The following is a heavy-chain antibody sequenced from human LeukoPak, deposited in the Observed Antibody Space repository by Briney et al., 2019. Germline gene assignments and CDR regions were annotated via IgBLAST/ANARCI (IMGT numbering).Heavy chain of an antibody. D-gene: IGHD6-13*01. CDR3: AKGAAAGTGYYYFAMDV. V-gene: IGHV3-23*01. CDR2: ISGSGGST. J-gene: IGHJ6*02. Sequence: GGSLRLSCAASGFTFSFYAMSWVRQAPGKGLEWVSAISGSGGSTYYADSVQGRFTISRDNSKNMLYLQMNSLRAEDTAIYYCAKGAAAGTGYYYFAMDVWGQGTTVTV. CDR1: GFTFSFYA.